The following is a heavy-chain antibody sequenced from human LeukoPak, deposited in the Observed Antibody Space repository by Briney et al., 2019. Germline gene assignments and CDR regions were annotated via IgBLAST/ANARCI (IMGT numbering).Heavy chain of an antibody. Sequence: GGSLRLSCAGSGFIFNNYAMHWVRQPPGKGLEWVSGISWNSGTIDYADSVRGRFTISRDDAKNSLYLQMDSLRVEDTAFYYCAKDNRRHYTSGPNPDSLHWGQGALVTVSS. CDR1: GFIFNNYA. V-gene: IGHV3-9*01. J-gene: IGHJ4*02. D-gene: IGHD6-19*01. CDR2: ISWNSGTI. CDR3: AKDNRRHYTSGPNPDSLH.